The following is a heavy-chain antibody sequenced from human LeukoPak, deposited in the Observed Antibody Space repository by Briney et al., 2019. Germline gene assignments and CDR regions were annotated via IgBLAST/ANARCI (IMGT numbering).Heavy chain of an antibody. CDR2: IYPGDSDT. V-gene: IGHV5-51*01. J-gene: IGHJ4*02. D-gene: IGHD2-15*01. CDR3: ARRGCNGGSCYGY. CDR1: GYRFSNEW. Sequence: GESLKISCKGSGYRFSNEWIGWVRQMPGKGLEWMGIIYPGDSDTRYSPSFQGQVTISADKSISTAYLQWSSLEASDTAMYYCARRGCNGGSCYGYWGQGTLVTVSS.